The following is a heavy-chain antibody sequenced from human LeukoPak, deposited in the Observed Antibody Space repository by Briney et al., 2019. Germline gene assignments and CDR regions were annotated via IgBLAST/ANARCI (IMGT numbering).Heavy chain of an antibody. D-gene: IGHD6-13*01. V-gene: IGHV3-30*04. J-gene: IGHJ4*02. CDR1: GFTFSSYA. CDR2: ISYDGSNK. Sequence: PGRSQRLSCAASGFTFSSYAMHWVRQAPGKGLAWVAVISYDGSNKYYADSVKGRFTISRDNSKNTLYLQMNSLRAEDTAVYYCAREAGIAAAGPLFDYWGQGTLVTVSS. CDR3: AREAGIAAAGPLFDY.